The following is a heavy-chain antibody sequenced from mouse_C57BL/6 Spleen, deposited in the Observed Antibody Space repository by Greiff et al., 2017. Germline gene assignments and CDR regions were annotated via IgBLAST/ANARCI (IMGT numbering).Heavy chain of an antibody. J-gene: IGHJ4*01. V-gene: IGHV5-4*01. D-gene: IGHD2-1*01. CDR2: ISAGGSST. CDR1: GFTFSSYA. CDR3: ARDLHYGNYVDY. Sequence: EVKLVESGGGLVKPGGSLKLSCAASGFTFSSYAMSWVRQTPEKRLEWVATISAGGSSTYYPDNVKGRFTISRDNAKNNLYLQMSNLKSEDTAMYYCARDLHYGNYVDYWGQGTSVTVSS.